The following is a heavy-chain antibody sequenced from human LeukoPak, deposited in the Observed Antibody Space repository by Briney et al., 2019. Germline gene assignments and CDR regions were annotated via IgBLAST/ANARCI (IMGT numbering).Heavy chain of an antibody. J-gene: IGHJ4*02. CDR3: ARNTSAWSPLGETQSAPHCFDS. Sequence: SDTLSLTCGVSGNFISRGYYWAWIRQPPRKGLEWIGSIYNTGSTYYNPSLKSRVTMSIDTSKNQFSLKLSSVTAADTAVYYCARNTSAWSPLGETQSAPHCFDSWGQGTLVTVSS. CDR2: IYNTGST. CDR1: GNFISRGYY. D-gene: IGHD6-19*01. V-gene: IGHV4-38-2*01.